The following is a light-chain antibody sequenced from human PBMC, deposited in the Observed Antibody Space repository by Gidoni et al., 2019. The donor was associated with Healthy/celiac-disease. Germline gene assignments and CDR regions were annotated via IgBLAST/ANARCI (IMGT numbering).Light chain of an antibody. CDR1: SSNIGAGYD. Sequence: QSVLTQPTSVSEAPGQRVTISCTGSSSNIGAGYDVHWYQQLPVTAPKLLIYGNSNRPSVVPDRFSGSKSGTSASLAITGLQAEDEADYYCQSYDSSLSGSWVFGGGTKLTVL. V-gene: IGLV1-40*01. CDR2: GNS. J-gene: IGLJ3*02. CDR3: QSYDSSLSGSWV.